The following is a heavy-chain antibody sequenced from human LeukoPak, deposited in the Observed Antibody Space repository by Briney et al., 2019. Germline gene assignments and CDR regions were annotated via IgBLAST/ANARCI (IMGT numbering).Heavy chain of an antibody. CDR3: TTDPVPTTILTYYFDY. J-gene: IGHJ4*02. Sequence: VKPGGSPRLCCAASGLTFSYAWLSWARQAPGKGLEWGCHIKSKAEGGTTDYAAPGKGRFTISRDDSKNTLYLQMNSLTTEDTAVYYCTTDPVPTTILTYYFDYWGPGTLVTVSS. V-gene: IGHV3-15*01. D-gene: IGHD1-1*01. CDR2: IKSKAEGGTT. CDR1: GLTFSYAW.